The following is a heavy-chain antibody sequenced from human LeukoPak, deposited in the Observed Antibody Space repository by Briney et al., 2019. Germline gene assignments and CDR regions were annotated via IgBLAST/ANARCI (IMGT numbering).Heavy chain of an antibody. Sequence: GGSLRLSCAASGFTFSSYAMHWVRQAPGKGLEWVAVISYDGSNKYYADSVKGRFTISRDNSKNTLYLQMNSLRAEDTAVYYCARDKDYYDSSGQYAPGYWGQGTLVTVSS. D-gene: IGHD3-22*01. CDR2: ISYDGSNK. V-gene: IGHV3-30*04. CDR1: GFTFSSYA. CDR3: ARDKDYYDSSGQYAPGY. J-gene: IGHJ4*02.